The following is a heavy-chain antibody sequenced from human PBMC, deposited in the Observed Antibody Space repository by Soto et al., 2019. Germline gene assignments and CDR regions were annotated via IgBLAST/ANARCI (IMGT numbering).Heavy chain of an antibody. CDR2: IYHSGST. D-gene: IGHD4-17*01. Sequence: SETLSLTCVVSGGSISSSYWWTWVRQSPGTGLEWIGEIYHSGSTNYNPSLKSRVTISLDKSKSQFSLKLNSVTAADTAVYYCARKIDYNDYHFDYWGQGTLVTVSS. CDR3: ARKIDYNDYHFDY. V-gene: IGHV4-4*02. J-gene: IGHJ4*02. CDR1: GGSISSSYW.